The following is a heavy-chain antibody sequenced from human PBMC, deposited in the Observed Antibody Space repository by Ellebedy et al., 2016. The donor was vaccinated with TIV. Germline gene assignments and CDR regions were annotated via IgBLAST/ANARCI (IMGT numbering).Heavy chain of an antibody. Sequence: PGGSLRPSCAASGISLRSYAMSWVRQAPGKGLGWVSTIGGTGGTTYYRESVKGRFTISRYNSKNTLYLQMNSLRAEDTAVYYCVKGYSESYWYYFDHWGQGTLVTVSS. CDR3: VKGYSESYWYYFDH. V-gene: IGHV3-23*01. J-gene: IGHJ4*02. CDR1: GISLRSYA. D-gene: IGHD1-26*01. CDR2: IGGTGGTT.